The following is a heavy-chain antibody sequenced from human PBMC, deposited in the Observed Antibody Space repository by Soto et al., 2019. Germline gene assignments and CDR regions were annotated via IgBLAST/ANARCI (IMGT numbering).Heavy chain of an antibody. Sequence: QVQLVQSGAEVKKPGASVKVSCKASGYTFTSYGISWVRQAPGQGLEWMGWISAYNGNTNYAQKLQGRVPMTTDTSPSTAYMELRSLRADDTAVYYCARAYSNYGYVWFDPWGQGTLVTVSS. J-gene: IGHJ5*02. CDR1: GYTFTSYG. CDR3: ARAYSNYGYVWFDP. D-gene: IGHD4-4*01. CDR2: ISAYNGNT. V-gene: IGHV1-18*01.